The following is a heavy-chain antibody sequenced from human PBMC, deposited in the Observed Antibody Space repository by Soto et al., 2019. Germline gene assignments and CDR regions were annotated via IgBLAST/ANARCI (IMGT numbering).Heavy chain of an antibody. CDR3: ARGYVRNFDY. J-gene: IGHJ4*02. D-gene: IGHD3-10*02. CDR2: INHSGST. CDR1: GGSFSGYY. Sequence: QVQLQQWGAGLLKPSETLSLTCAVYGGSFSGYYWNWIRQPPGKGLEWIGEINHSGSTNYNPSLKSRVTISVDTSKNQLSLKLSSVTAADTAVYYCARGYVRNFDYWGPGTLVTVSS. V-gene: IGHV4-34*01.